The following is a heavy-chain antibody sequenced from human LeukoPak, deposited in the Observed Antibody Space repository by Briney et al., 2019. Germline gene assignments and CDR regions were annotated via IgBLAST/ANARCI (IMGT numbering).Heavy chain of an antibody. CDR3: AKDFTMIVVVDAFDI. CDR1: GFTFSSYG. CDR2: VSGSGGST. Sequence: PGGSLRLSCAASGFTFSSYGMSWVRQAPGKGLEWVSAVSGSGGSTYYADSVKGRFTISRDNSKNTLYLQMNSLRAEDTAVYYCAKDFTMIVVVDAFDIWGQGTMVTVSS. D-gene: IGHD3-22*01. J-gene: IGHJ3*02. V-gene: IGHV3-23*01.